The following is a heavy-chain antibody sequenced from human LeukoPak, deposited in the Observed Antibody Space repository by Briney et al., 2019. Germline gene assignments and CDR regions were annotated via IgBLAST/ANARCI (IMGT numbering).Heavy chain of an antibody. Sequence: GGSLRLSCAASGFSFSSYAVTWVRQAPGKGLEWVSLISGGGGSTYYADSVKGRFTISRDNFKNTLYLQMNSLTAEDTAIYYCAKIQTGHDAFDIWGQGTMVTVSS. CDR3: AKIQTGHDAFDI. D-gene: IGHD1-1*01. CDR2: ISGGGGST. J-gene: IGHJ3*02. V-gene: IGHV3-23*01. CDR1: GFSFSSYA.